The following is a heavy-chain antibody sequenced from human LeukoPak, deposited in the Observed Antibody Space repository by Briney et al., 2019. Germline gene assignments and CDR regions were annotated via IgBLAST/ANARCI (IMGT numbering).Heavy chain of an antibody. V-gene: IGHV4-34*01. D-gene: IGHD2-2*01. J-gene: IGHJ4*02. CDR3: ARPIDCSATTCFSPFHY. CDR2: INHSGST. CDR1: GGSFRGYY. Sequence: SETLSLTCAVYGGSFRGYYWSWIRQPPGKALEWIGEINHSGSTNHNPSLKSRVTISIDTSKNQFSLKLRSVTAADTAVYYCARPIDCSATTCFSPFHYWGQGSLVTVSA.